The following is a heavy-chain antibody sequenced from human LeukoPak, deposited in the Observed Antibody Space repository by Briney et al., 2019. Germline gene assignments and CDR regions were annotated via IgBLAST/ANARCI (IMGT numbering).Heavy chain of an antibody. CDR1: GGSISSYY. CDR3: ARARPAIIRSAYYYMDV. CDR2: IYYSGST. Sequence: SETLSLTCTVSGGSISSYYWSWIRQPPGKGLEWIGYIYYSGSTNYNPSLKSRVTISVDTSKNQFSLKLSSVTAADTAVYYCARARPAIIRSAYYYMDVWGKGTTVTVSS. J-gene: IGHJ6*03. D-gene: IGHD2-2*02. V-gene: IGHV4-59*01.